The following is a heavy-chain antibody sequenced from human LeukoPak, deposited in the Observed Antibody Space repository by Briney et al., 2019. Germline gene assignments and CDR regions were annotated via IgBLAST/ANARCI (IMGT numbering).Heavy chain of an antibody. CDR2: ISYDGSKK. J-gene: IGHJ4*02. V-gene: IGHV3-30*03. CDR3: ARGGAARPDY. CDR1: GFTFSSYG. Sequence: GGSLRLSCAASGFTFSSYGMHWVRQAPGKGLEWVAVISYDGSKKYYADSVKGRFTISRDNSKNTLYLQMNSLRAEDTAVYYCARGGAARPDYWGQGTLVTVSS. D-gene: IGHD6-6*01.